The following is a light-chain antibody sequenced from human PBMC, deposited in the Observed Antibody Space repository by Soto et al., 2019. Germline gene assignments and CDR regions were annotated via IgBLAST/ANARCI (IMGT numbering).Light chain of an antibody. CDR1: QSVTDNY. V-gene: IGKV3-20*01. J-gene: IGKJ1*01. CDR2: GAS. CDR3: QQYSRAPLT. Sequence: ESVLTQSPATLSLSPGERATLSCRASQSVTDNYLAWYQQKPGQAPRLVISGASSRTSGIPDRFSASGSGTDFTLTISRLEPEDFAVYYCQQYSRAPLTFAQGTKVDIK.